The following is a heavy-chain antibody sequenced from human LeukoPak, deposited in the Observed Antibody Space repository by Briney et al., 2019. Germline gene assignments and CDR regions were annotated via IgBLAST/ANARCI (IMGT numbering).Heavy chain of an antibody. J-gene: IGHJ4*02. CDR1: GGSVNSGTYY. V-gene: IGHV4-61*01. CDR2: ISYSGST. Sequence: SETLSLTCTVSGGSVNSGTYYWSWIRQPPGRGLEWIGYISYSGSTNYNPSLKSRVTISVDTSKNQFSLKLSSVTAEDAAVYYCARGGRWLQFNYWGQGTLVTVSS. CDR3: ARGGRWLQFNY. D-gene: IGHD5-24*01.